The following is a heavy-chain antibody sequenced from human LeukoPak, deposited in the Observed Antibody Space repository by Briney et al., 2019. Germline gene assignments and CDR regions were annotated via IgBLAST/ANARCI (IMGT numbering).Heavy chain of an antibody. V-gene: IGHV1-2*02. Sequence: ASVKVSCKASGYTFTGYYMHWVRQAPGQGLEWMGWINPNSGSTNYAQKFQGRVTMTRDTSISTAYMELSRLRSDDTAVYYCARDLGFRGDGYIDYWGQGTLVTVSS. CDR1: GYTFTGYY. D-gene: IGHD5-24*01. CDR2: INPNSGST. J-gene: IGHJ4*02. CDR3: ARDLGFRGDGYIDY.